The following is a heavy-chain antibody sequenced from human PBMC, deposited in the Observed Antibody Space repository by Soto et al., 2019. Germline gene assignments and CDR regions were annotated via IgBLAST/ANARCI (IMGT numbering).Heavy chain of an antibody. D-gene: IGHD7-27*01. J-gene: IGHJ4*02. CDR1: GGTFSSYT. CDR2: IIPILGIA. V-gene: IGHV1-69*02. Sequence: GASVKVSCKASGGTFSSYTISWVRQAPGQGLEWMGRIIPILGIANYAQKFQGRFTTSRDNSKNTVYLQMNSLRAEDTAVYYCAKKSLGSITLPALYYLDYWGQGTLVTVSS. CDR3: AKKSLGSITLPALYYLDY.